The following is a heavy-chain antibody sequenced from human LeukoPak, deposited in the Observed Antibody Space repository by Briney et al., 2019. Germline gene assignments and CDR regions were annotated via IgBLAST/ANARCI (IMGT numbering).Heavy chain of an antibody. CDR1: GGSISSSNW. V-gene: IGHV4-4*02. Sequence: SGTLSLTCAVSGGSISSSNWWSWVRQPPGKGLEWIGEIYHSGSTNYNPSLKSRVTISVDKSKNQFSLKLSSVPAADTAVYYCARGYCSGGSCYSSWFDPWGQGTLVTVSS. CDR2: IYHSGST. J-gene: IGHJ5*02. CDR3: ARGYCSGGSCYSSWFDP. D-gene: IGHD2-15*01.